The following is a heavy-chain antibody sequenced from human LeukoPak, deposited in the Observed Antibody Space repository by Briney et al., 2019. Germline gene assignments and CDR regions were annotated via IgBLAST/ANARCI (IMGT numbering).Heavy chain of an antibody. CDR3: AKDRSGDYSEYFDY. CDR2: ISGSGGST. V-gene: IGHV3-23*01. D-gene: IGHD4-11*01. J-gene: IGHJ4*02. Sequence: GGSLRLSCAPSGFSFSSYAMSWVGQAPGKGMEWVSAISGSGGSTYYSDSVKGRFTISTDNSKNTLYLQMNSLRAEDTAVYYCAKDRSGDYSEYFDYWGQGTLVTVSS. CDR1: GFSFSSYA.